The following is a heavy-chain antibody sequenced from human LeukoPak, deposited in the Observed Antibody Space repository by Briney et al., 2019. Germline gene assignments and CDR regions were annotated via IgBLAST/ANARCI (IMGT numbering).Heavy chain of an antibody. CDR3: AKDEAGYYYDSSGPGY. V-gene: IGHV3-23*01. D-gene: IGHD3-22*01. CDR1: GFTFSSYA. Sequence: GGSLRLSCAASGFTFSSYAMSWVRQAPGKGLEWVSAISGSGGSTYYADSVKGRFTISRDNSKNTLYLQMNSLRAEDTAVYYCAKDEAGYYYDSSGPGYWGQGTLVTVS. J-gene: IGHJ4*02. CDR2: ISGSGGST.